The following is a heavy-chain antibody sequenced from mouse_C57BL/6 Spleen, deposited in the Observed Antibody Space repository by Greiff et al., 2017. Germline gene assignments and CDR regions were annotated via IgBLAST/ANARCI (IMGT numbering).Heavy chain of an antibody. CDR3: ARKGNFYAMDY. CDR1: GYAFTNYL. CDR2: INPGSGGT. Sequence: VQLQQSGAELVRPGTSVKVSCKASGYAFTNYLIEWVKQRPGQGLEWIGVINPGSGGTNYNEQFKGKATLTADKSSSTAYMQLSSLTSEDSAVYFCARKGNFYAMDYWGQGTSVTVSS. D-gene: IGHD2-1*01. V-gene: IGHV1-54*01. J-gene: IGHJ4*01.